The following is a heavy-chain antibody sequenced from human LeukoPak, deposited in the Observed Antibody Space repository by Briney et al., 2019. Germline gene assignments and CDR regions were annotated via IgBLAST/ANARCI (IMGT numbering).Heavy chain of an antibody. CDR2: IYYSGST. J-gene: IGHJ4*02. V-gene: IGHV4-59*01. D-gene: IGHD4-23*01. CDR1: GGSISSYY. Sequence: PSETLSLTCTECGGSISSYYWSWIRKPPGKGLEWIGYIYYSGSTNYNPSLKSRVTISVDTSKNQFSLNLSSVTAADTAMYYCARKGAGNIDYWGQGTLVTVSS. CDR3: ARKGAGNIDY.